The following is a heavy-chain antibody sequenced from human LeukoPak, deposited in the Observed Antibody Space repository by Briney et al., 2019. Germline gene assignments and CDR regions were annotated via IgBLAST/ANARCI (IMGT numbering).Heavy chain of an antibody. J-gene: IGHJ4*02. Sequence: GRSLRLSCAASGFNFSSYGVHWVRQAPGKGLEWVALVWYDGTTKHYADSVRGRFTISRDNSKNTLHLQMNGLRAEDTAIYYCVKVPYSGSYHDYFFDSWGQGTLVTVSS. D-gene: IGHD1-26*01. V-gene: IGHV3-33*06. CDR3: VKVPYSGSYHDYFFDS. CDR2: VWYDGTTK. CDR1: GFNFSSYG.